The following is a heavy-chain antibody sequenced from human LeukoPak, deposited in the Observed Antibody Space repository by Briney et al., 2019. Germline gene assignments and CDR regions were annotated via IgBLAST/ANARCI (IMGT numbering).Heavy chain of an antibody. J-gene: IGHJ4*02. CDR3: ARITSTYFDY. Sequence: GGSLRLSCAASGIRVNSNYMSWVRQAPGKGLEWVSVIYSGGSTSYADSVKDRFTISRDNSKNTMYLQMNSLRAEDTAVYYCARITSTYFDYWGQGTLVTVSS. CDR2: IYSGGST. CDR1: GIRVNSNY. D-gene: IGHD3-10*01. V-gene: IGHV3-53*01.